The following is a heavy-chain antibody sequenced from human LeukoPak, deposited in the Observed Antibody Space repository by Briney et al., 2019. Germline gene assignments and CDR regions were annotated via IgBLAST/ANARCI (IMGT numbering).Heavy chain of an antibody. J-gene: IGHJ4*02. CDR3: AKDYVSGDGYWDFDY. CDR2: LKGSGDSA. D-gene: IGHD5-24*01. V-gene: IGHV3-23*01. Sequence: GGSLRLSCAASGFTFSNYAMSRVRQAPGKGLEWVSTLKGSGDSAYYTDSVRGRFTISRDNSRNTMSMEMNSLRVEDTAVYYCAKDYVSGDGYWDFDYWGQGIQVTVSS. CDR1: GFTFSNYA.